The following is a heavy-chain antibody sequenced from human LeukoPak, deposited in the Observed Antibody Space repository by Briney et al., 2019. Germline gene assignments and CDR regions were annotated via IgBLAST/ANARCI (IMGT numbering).Heavy chain of an antibody. CDR2: ISGGGGST. Sequence: GSLRLSCSASGFPFYNYSISRGRQAPGKRVGWVSGISGGGGSTYYADYVEGRFTISRDNSKNTLYLQMNSLRADDTAVYYCAKRSLAAAGTPAPFFDYWGQGTLVTVSS. V-gene: IGHV3-23*01. J-gene: IGHJ4*02. CDR1: GFPFYNYS. CDR3: AKRSLAAAGTPAPFFDY. D-gene: IGHD6-13*01.